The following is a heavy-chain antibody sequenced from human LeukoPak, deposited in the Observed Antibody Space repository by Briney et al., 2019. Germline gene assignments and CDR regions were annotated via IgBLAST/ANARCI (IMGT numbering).Heavy chain of an antibody. CDR3: ARKSYQPLLYIDY. V-gene: IGHV3-7*01. Sequence: GGSLRLSCAASGFTFSNYWMSWVRQAPGKGLEWVANINQDGSEKYYVDSVKGRFTISRDNAKNSLFLPLNSLTAEDTAVYYCARKSYQPLLYIDYWGQGTLVTVSS. CDR1: GFTFSNYW. D-gene: IGHD2-2*01. J-gene: IGHJ4*02. CDR2: INQDGSEK.